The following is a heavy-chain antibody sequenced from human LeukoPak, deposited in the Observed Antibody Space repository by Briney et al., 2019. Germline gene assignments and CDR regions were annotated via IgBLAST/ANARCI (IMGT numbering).Heavy chain of an antibody. CDR2: ISYDGSNK. CDR1: GFTFSNYA. J-gene: IGHJ4*02. CDR3: ARDGAWDGYNG. Sequence: GGSLRLSCAASGFTFSNYAMHWVRQAPGKGLEWVAVISYDGSNKYYADSVKGRFTISRDNSKNTLYLQMNSLRAEDTAVYYCARDGAWDGYNGWGQGTLVTVSS. V-gene: IGHV3-30*04. D-gene: IGHD5-24*01.